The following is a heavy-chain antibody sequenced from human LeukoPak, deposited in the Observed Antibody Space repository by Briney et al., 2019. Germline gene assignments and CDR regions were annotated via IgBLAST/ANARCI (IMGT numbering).Heavy chain of an antibody. Sequence: PGGSLRLSCAASGFTFSSYAMSWVRQAPGKGLEWVSGISGSGGRTHYADSVKGRFTISRDNSKNTLYLQMNSQRVEDTAVYYCARVGSTDSPHAFDIWGQGTTVTVSS. J-gene: IGHJ3*02. CDR1: GFTFSSYA. CDR3: ARVGSTDSPHAFDI. CDR2: ISGSGGRT. V-gene: IGHV3-23*01. D-gene: IGHD3-22*01.